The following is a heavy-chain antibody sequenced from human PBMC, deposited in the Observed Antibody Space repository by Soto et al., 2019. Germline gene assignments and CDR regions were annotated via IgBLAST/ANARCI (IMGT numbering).Heavy chain of an antibody. J-gene: IGHJ4*02. CDR2: IYHSGST. D-gene: IGHD3-22*01. CDR1: GNSISTTNW. CDR3: VRTTYFSDSSGYTRCFDY. Sequence: SETLSLTCVVSGNSISTTNWWSWVRQSPGKGLEWIGEIYHSGSTNYNPSLKSRVTISVDKSENQFSLKLSSVTAADTAVYYCVRTTYFSDSSGYTRCFDYWGQGTLVTVSS. V-gene: IGHV4-4*02.